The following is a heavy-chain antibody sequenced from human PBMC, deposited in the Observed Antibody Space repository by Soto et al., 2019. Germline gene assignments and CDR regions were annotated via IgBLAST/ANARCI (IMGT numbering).Heavy chain of an antibody. Sequence: SETLSLTCAVSGGSISSGGYSWSWIRQPPGKGLEWIGYIYHSGSTYYNPSLKSRVTISVDRSKNQFSLKLSSVTAADTAVYYCASRYYDFWSGLVDYWGQGTLVTVSS. J-gene: IGHJ4*02. D-gene: IGHD3-3*01. CDR2: IYHSGST. CDR1: GGSISSGGYS. V-gene: IGHV4-30-2*01. CDR3: ASRYYDFWSGLVDY.